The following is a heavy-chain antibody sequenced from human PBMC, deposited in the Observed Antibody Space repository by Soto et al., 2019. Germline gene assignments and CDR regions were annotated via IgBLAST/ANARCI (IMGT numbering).Heavy chain of an antibody. J-gene: IGHJ1*01. CDR3: ARVDYGGNNAEYFQH. Sequence: QVQLVQSGAEVKKPGASVKVSCKASGYTFTSYYMHWVRQAPGQGLEWMGIINPSGGSTSYAQKFQGRVTMTRDTSTSTVYMELSSLRSEDTAVYYWARVDYGGNNAEYFQHCGQGTLVTVSS. CDR2: INPSGGST. D-gene: IGHD4-17*01. CDR1: GYTFTSYY. V-gene: IGHV1-46*01.